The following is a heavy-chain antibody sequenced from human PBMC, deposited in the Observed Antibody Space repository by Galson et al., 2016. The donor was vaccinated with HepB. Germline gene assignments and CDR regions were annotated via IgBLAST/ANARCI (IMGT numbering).Heavy chain of an antibody. Sequence: SVKVSCKASGYTFTSYFMHWVRQAPGQGLEWMGVINPSGGSTSYAQKFQGRVTMTRDTSTGTVYMVLSSLRSEDTAVYFCAREHGDGYNTNFDYWGQGTLVTVSS. D-gene: IGHD5-24*01. CDR2: INPSGGST. CDR3: AREHGDGYNTNFDY. V-gene: IGHV1-46*01. CDR1: GYTFTSYF. J-gene: IGHJ4*02.